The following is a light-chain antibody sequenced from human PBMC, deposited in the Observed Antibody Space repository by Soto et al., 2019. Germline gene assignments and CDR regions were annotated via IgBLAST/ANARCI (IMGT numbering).Light chain of an antibody. CDR1: SGHSSYI. J-gene: IGLJ3*02. CDR2: LEGSGTY. CDR3: ETWDSNTRV. Sequence: QPVLTQSSSASASLGSSVKLTCTLSSGHSSYIIAWHQQKPGKAPRYLMNLEGSGTYNKGSGVPDRFSGSGSGADRSLTISNLQFEAEADYSCETWDSNTRVFGGGTKLTVL. V-gene: IGLV4-60*02.